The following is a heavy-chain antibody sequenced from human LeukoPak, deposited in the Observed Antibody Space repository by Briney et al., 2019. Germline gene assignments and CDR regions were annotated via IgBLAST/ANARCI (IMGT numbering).Heavy chain of an antibody. V-gene: IGHV4-59*11. CDR2: IYYCGST. CDR3: ARETTVVTPGRSDVFDI. D-gene: IGHD4-23*01. CDR1: GGSISSHY. J-gene: IGHJ3*02. Sequence: SETLSLTCTVSGGSISSHYWNWIRQPPGKGLEWIGYIYYCGSTNYNPSLKSRVTISVDTSKNQFSLKLSSVTAADTAVYYCARETTVVTPGRSDVFDIWGQGTMVTVSS.